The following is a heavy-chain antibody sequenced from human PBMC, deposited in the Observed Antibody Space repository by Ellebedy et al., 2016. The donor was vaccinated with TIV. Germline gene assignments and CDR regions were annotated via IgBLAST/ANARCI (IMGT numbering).Heavy chain of an antibody. D-gene: IGHD3-22*01. V-gene: IGHV1-2*02. CDR3: ARDGRDYYDRSGHDY. Sequence: AASVKVSCKASGYTLTDYYMHWVRQAPGQGLDWMGWINPHSGGTNYAQKFQGRVTMTRDTSINTAYMEWSGLGSDDTALYFCARDGRDYYDRSGHDYWGQGTLVTVSS. CDR2: INPHSGGT. CDR1: GYTLTDYY. J-gene: IGHJ4*02.